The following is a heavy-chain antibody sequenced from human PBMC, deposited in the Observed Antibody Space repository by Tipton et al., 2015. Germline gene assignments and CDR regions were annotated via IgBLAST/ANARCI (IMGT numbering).Heavy chain of an antibody. J-gene: IGHJ4*02. V-gene: IGHV3-53*01. CDR3: ARDGRIAAVGPQTFFDF. CDR2: IYSGGSP. D-gene: IGHD6-13*01. CDR1: GFSFGDYS. Sequence: GSLRLSCAASGFSFGDYSMNWVRQPPGRGLEWVSIIYSGGSPFYADSVNGRFTIPRDNSKNTLYLQMNSLRVEDTAVYYCARDGRIAAVGPQTFFDFWGQGTLVTVSS.